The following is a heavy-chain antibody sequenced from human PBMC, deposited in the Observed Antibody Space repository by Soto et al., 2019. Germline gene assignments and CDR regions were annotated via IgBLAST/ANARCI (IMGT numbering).Heavy chain of an antibody. CDR1: GFPFSSYW. Sequence: GGSLRLSCAASGFPFSSYWMTWVRQAPGMGLEWVANIKQDGSKKFYVGSVEGRFTISRDNTKSSFFLQMNSLRVEDTAIYYCARAPLAFDFRSGPTADYWGQGTLVTVSS. V-gene: IGHV3-7*01. CDR3: ARAPLAFDFRSGPTADY. D-gene: IGHD3-3*01. CDR2: IKQDGSKK. J-gene: IGHJ4*02.